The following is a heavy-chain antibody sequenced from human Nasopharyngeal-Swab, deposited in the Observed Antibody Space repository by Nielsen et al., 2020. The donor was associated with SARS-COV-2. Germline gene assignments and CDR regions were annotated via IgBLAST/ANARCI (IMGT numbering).Heavy chain of an antibody. V-gene: IGHV6-1*01. CDR2: TYYRSTWYD. J-gene: IGHJ4*02. CDR3: ARDRGTYSSVGTGYYFDY. Sequence: WIRQSPSRGLEWLGRTYYRSTWYDDFAVSVKGRIIINPDTSKNQSSLHLNSVTPEDTAVYYCARDRGTYSSVGTGYYFDYWGQGSLVTVSS. D-gene: IGHD3/OR15-3a*01.